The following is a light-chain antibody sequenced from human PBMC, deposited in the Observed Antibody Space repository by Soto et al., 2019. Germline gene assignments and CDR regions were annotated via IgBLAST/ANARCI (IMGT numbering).Light chain of an antibody. V-gene: IGKV3-15*01. Sequence: EIVMTQSPATLSVSPGEGATLSCRASQNVDSNLAWYQQKPGQGPRLLIFGASTRATGIPARFRGSGSGTEFTLTITSPQSEDFAVYYCHQFNNWPLWTFGQGTKVEIK. CDR1: QNVDSN. CDR3: HQFNNWPLWT. J-gene: IGKJ1*01. CDR2: GAS.